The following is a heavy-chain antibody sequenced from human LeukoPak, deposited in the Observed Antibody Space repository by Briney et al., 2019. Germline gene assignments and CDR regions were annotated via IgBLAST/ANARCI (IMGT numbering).Heavy chain of an antibody. Sequence: PSETLSLTCTVSGGSISSYYWSWIRQPPGKGLEWIGYIYYSGSTNYNPSLKSRVTISVDTSKNQFSLKLSSVTAADTAVYYCARGHSGYSYGIDYWGQGTLVTVSS. CDR3: ARGHSGYSYGIDY. CDR2: IYYSGST. CDR1: GGSISSYY. V-gene: IGHV4-59*12. J-gene: IGHJ4*02. D-gene: IGHD5-18*01.